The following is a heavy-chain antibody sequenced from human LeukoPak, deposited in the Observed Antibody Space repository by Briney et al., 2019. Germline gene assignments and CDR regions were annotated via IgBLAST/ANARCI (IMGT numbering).Heavy chain of an antibody. CDR3: ARVNYGDSWFDP. CDR1: GYTFTSYG. Sequence: ASVKVSCKASGYTFTSYGISWVRQAPGQGLEWMGWISAYNGNTNYAQKFQGRVTMTRNTSISTAYMELSSLRSEDTAVYYCARVNYGDSWFDPWGQGTLVTVSS. CDR2: ISAYNGNT. D-gene: IGHD4-17*01. V-gene: IGHV1-18*04. J-gene: IGHJ5*02.